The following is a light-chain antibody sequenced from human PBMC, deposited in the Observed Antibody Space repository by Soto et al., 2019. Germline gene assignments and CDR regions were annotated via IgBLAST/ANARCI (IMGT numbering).Light chain of an antibody. CDR3: QQRSDRAFT. CDR1: QSVSDY. Sequence: EIVLTQSPATLSLSPGERATLSCRASQSVSDYLGWYQQKPGQPPGLLIYDASNRATGIPARFSGSGSGTDFTLTISSLEPEDFAVYYCQQRSDRAFTFGPGTKVDIK. CDR2: DAS. V-gene: IGKV3-11*01. J-gene: IGKJ3*01.